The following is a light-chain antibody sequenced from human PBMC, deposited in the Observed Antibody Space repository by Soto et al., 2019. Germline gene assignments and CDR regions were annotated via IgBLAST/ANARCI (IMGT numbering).Light chain of an antibody. V-gene: IGKV3-11*01. CDR3: QQRSSSPPVIT. CDR1: QSFSSY. Sequence: EIVLTQSPATLSLSPGERATLSCRASQSFSSYLAWYQQKPGQAPRLLIYNTSKRATGIPARFSGRGSGTDCPLTISSLEPEDFAVYYCQQRSSSPPVITFDQGTRLEI. J-gene: IGKJ5*01. CDR2: NTS.